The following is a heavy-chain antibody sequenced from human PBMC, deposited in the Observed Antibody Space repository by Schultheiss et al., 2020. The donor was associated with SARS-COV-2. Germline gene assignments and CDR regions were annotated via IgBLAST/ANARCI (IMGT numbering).Heavy chain of an antibody. Sequence: ASVKVSCKASGYTFTSYDINWVRQATGQGLEWMGWMNPNSGNTGYAQKFQGRVTMTRNTSISTAYMELSSLRSEDTAVYYCARGAPLTSYFDYWGQGTLVTVSS. J-gene: IGHJ4*02. CDR2: MNPNSGNT. CDR1: GYTFTSYD. D-gene: IGHD4/OR15-4a*01. CDR3: ARGAPLTSYFDY. V-gene: IGHV1-8*01.